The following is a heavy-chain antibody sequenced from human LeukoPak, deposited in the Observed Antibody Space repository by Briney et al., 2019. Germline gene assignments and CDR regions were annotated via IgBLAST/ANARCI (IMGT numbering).Heavy chain of an antibody. D-gene: IGHD1-1*01. Sequence: GGSLSLSCGASGFTFSTYWMSGVRQAPGKGLEWVANIKHGGREKYYVDSVKGRFTSSQDNAKKSLYLQMNSLRAQDTAVYNCARPLVGGTMGGDYWGQGTLVTVSS. CDR3: ARPLVGGTMGGDY. CDR1: GFTFSTYW. CDR2: IKHGGREK. J-gene: IGHJ4*02. V-gene: IGHV3-7*05.